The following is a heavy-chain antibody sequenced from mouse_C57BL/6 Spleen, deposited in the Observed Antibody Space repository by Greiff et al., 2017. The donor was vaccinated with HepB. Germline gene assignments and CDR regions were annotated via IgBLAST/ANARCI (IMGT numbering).Heavy chain of an antibody. J-gene: IGHJ1*03. CDR1: GYSFTSYY. Sequence: QVQLKESGPELVKPGASVKISCKASGYSFTSYYIHWVKQRPGQGLEWIGWIYPGSGNTKYNEKFKGKATLTADTSSSTAYMQLSSLTSEDSAVYYCARSELGRYFDVWGTGTTVTVSS. D-gene: IGHD4-1*01. V-gene: IGHV1-66*01. CDR3: ARSELGRYFDV. CDR2: IYPGSGNT.